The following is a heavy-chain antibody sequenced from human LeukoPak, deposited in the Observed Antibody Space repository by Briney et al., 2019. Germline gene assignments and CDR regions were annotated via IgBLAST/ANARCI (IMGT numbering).Heavy chain of an antibody. CDR2: INAGNGNT. CDR1: GYTFTSYA. J-gene: IGHJ6*02. Sequence: ASVKVSCKASGYTFTSYAMHWVRQAPGQRLEWMGWINAGNGNTKYSQKFQGRVTITRDTSASTAYMELSSLRSEDTAVYYCARDRRGSGSYYQDYYYYGMDVWGQGTTVTVSS. V-gene: IGHV1-3*01. CDR3: ARDRRGSGSYYQDYYYYGMDV. D-gene: IGHD3-10*01.